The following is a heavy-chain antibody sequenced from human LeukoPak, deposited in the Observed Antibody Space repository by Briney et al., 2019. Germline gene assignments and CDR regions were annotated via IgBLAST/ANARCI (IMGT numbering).Heavy chain of an antibody. J-gene: IGHJ4*02. CDR1: GFTFTNAW. D-gene: IGHD1-20*01. V-gene: IGHV3-15*07. CDR2: IKSKADGETI. CDR3: STLTSRGLSDS. Sequence: KPGGSLRLSCAASGFTFTNAWMNWVRQAPGKGLGWVGRIKSKADGETIDYAAPVKGRFTFSRDDSKNMLYLQMNSLKSEDTAVYYCSTLTSRGLSDSWGQGTLVTVSS.